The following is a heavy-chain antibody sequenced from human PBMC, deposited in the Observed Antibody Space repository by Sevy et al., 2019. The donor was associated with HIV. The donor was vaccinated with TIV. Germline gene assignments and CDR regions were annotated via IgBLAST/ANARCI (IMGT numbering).Heavy chain of an antibody. CDR1: GYSISSGYY. J-gene: IGHJ4*02. CDR3: AGLMAGIVVVSFDY. D-gene: IGHD2-21*01. Sequence: SKTLSLTCAVSGYSISSGYYWGWIRQPPGKGLEWIGSISHSGSTYYNPSLKSRVTISVDTSKNQFSLKLSSVTAADTAVYYCAGLMAGIVVVSFDYWGQGTLVTVSS. CDR2: ISHSGST. V-gene: IGHV4-38-2*01.